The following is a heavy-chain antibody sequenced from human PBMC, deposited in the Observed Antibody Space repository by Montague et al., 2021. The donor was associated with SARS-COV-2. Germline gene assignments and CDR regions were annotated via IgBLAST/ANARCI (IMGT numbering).Heavy chain of an antibody. J-gene: IGHJ4*02. CDR2: VYSSVTT. CDR1: GDSVSNHY. D-gene: IGHD3-22*01. Sequence: SETLSLTCIVSGDSVSNHYWSWIRQPPGKGLEWIGYVYSSVTTNYNPSLKSRVSTSFDTSTYQVSLRLTSVTAADTAVYFCARGWYDTSGPYFDNWGQGTQVTVSS. V-gene: IGHV4-59*02. CDR3: ARGWYDTSGPYFDN.